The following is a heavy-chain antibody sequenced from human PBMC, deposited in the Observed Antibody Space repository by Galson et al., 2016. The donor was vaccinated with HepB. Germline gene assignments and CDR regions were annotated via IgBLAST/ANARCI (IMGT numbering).Heavy chain of an antibody. CDR1: GESFSRYY. J-gene: IGHJ4*02. Sequence: SETLSLTCAVYGESFSRYYWSWIRQPPGKGLEWIGEIFHSGSTNYNPSLKSRVTISVDTSKNQFSLRLSFVTAADTAVYYCARKYHGSGSYRYWGQGTLVTVSS. D-gene: IGHD3-10*01. CDR3: ARKYHGSGSYRY. V-gene: IGHV4-34*12. CDR2: IFHSGST.